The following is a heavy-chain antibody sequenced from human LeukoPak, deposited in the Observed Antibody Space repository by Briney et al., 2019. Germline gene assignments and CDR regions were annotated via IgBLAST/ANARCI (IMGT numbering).Heavy chain of an antibody. D-gene: IGHD6-6*01. V-gene: IGHV1-69*01. CDR3: ARDGSSSSWFDP. Sequence: SVKVSCKASGGTFSSYAISWARQAPGQGLEWMGGIIPIFGTANYAQKFQGRVTITADESTSTAYMELSSLRSEDTAVYYCARDGSSSSWFDPWGQGTLVTVSS. J-gene: IGHJ5*02. CDR2: IIPIFGTA. CDR1: GGTFSSYA.